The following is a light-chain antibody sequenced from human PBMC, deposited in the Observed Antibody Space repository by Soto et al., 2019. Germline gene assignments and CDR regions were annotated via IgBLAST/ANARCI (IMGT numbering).Light chain of an antibody. CDR2: GAS. J-gene: IGKJ1*01. V-gene: IGKV3-15*01. Sequence: EIVMTQSPATLSVSPGERATLSCRASQSVSSNLAWYQQKPGQAPRLLIYGASTRATGNPARFSGSGSGTEFTLTISSLQSEDFAVYYCQQYNNWPQRTFGQGTKVEIK. CDR1: QSVSSN. CDR3: QQYNNWPQRT.